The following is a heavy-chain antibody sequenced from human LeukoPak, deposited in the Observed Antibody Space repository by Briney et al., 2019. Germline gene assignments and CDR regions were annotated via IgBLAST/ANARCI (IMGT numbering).Heavy chain of an antibody. J-gene: IGHJ4*02. CDR3: TSLTGDTDY. CDR1: GDSVSSDSAA. D-gene: IGHD7-27*01. Sequence: SQTLSLTCAISGDSVSSDSAAWNWIRQSPSRGLEWLGRTYYRSKWYKEYALSVKSRITINPDTSKNQFSLQLNSVTPEDTAVYYCTSLTGDTDYWGQGTLVTVSS. V-gene: IGHV6-1*01. CDR2: TYYRSKWYK.